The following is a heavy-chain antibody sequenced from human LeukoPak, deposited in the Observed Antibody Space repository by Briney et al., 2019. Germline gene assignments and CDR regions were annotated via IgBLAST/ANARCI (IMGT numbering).Heavy chain of an antibody. D-gene: IGHD2-2*03. V-gene: IGHV3-23*01. CDR3: VKDGHCTTTTCSSHWFDP. Sequence: GGSLRLSCVASGFTFGTSAMSWVRQAPGKGLEWVSAIRAGDVSTYYADSVKGRFTISRDNFKNTLYLQMNRLRAEDTAVYYCVKDGHCTTTTCSSHWFDPWGQGTRVSVSS. CDR2: IRAGDVST. J-gene: IGHJ5*02. CDR1: GFTFGTSA.